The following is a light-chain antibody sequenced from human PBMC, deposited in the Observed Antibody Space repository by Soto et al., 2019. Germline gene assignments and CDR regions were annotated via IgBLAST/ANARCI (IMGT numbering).Light chain of an antibody. CDR2: KXS. J-gene: IGKJ1*01. V-gene: IGKV1-5*03. CDR1: HTITNW. Sequence: DIQVTQSPSTLVRSVGDRVTITXRASHTITNWLSWFQQKPGXAPKXXXYKXSTLKRGVPSRFSGSGSGTEFTPTSSSLQPADFATYYCQHYNSYSDAFGQGTKVDIK. CDR3: QHYNSYSDA.